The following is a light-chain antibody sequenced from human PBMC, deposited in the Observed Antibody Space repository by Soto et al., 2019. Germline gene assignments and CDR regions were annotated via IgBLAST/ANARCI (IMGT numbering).Light chain of an antibody. CDR1: QSITSY. J-gene: IGKJ4*01. CDR3: QQYSSYSLPT. V-gene: IGKV1-5*01. CDR2: DAS. Sequence: DIQMTQSPSSLSASVGDRVTITCRASQSITSYLNWYQHKPGKAPKLLIYDASSLNSGVPSRFSGSQSGTEFTLTITSLLPDDFATYFCQQYSSYSLPTFGGGTKVDIK.